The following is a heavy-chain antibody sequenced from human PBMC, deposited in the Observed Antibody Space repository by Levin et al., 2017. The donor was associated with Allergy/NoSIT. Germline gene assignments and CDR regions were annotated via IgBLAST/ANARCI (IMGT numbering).Heavy chain of an antibody. V-gene: IGHV3-23*01. Sequence: GGSLRLSCVASGFRINSYAMSWVRQAPGKGLEWVSGMSGSGVTINYADSVKGRFTISRDNSENTLYLQMNSLRAEGTAVYYCAKGFDFWTSFCTGFDSWGQGALVTVSS. D-gene: IGHD3/OR15-3a*01. CDR2: MSGSGVTI. J-gene: IGHJ4*02. CDR1: GFRINSYA. CDR3: AKGFDFWTSFCTGFDS.